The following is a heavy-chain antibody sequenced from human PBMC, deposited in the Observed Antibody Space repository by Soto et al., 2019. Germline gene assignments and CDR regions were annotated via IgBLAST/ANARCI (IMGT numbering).Heavy chain of an antibody. CDR3: ARELKGYGDYDFESERWFDP. CDR1: GYTFTGYY. J-gene: IGHJ5*02. Sequence: QVQLVQSGAKVKKPGASVKVSCKASGYTFTGYYMHWVRQAPGQGLEWMGWINPNSGGTNYAQKFQGWVTMTRDTSINTAYMELSRLRSDDTALYYCARELKGYGDYDFESERWFDPWGQGTLVTVSS. D-gene: IGHD4-17*01. V-gene: IGHV1-2*04. CDR2: INPNSGGT.